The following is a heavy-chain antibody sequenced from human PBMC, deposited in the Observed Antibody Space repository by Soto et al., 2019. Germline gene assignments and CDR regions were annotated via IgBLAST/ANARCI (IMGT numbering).Heavy chain of an antibody. J-gene: IGHJ4*02. CDR1: GVSISTDYW. D-gene: IGHD7-27*01. Sequence: QVQLQESAPGLVKTSGTRSLTCAVSGVSISTDYWWSWVRQPPGKGLEWIGESYHSGSTNYNPSLKSRVTISVDRSKNQFSLDLSSVTAADTAVYYCARDTHWGLGNWGQGTLVTVSS. CDR2: SYHSGST. CDR3: ARDTHWGLGN. V-gene: IGHV4-4*02.